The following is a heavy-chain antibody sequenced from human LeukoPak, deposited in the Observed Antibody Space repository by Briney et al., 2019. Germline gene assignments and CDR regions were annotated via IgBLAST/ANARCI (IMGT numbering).Heavy chain of an antibody. Sequence: SETLSLTCTVSGGSISSSSYCWGWIRQPPGKGLEWIGSIYYSGSTYYNPSLKSRVTISVDTSKNQFSLKLSSVTAADTAVYYCARYDVGWYYFDYWGQGTLVTVSS. D-gene: IGHD6-19*01. V-gene: IGHV4-39*07. J-gene: IGHJ4*02. CDR1: GGSISSSSYC. CDR2: IYYSGST. CDR3: ARYDVGWYYFDY.